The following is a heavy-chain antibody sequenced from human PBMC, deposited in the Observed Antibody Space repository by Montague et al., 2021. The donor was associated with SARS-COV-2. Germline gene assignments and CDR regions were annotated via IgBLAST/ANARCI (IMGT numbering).Heavy chain of an antibody. J-gene: IGHJ3*02. CDR3: ARHITGSGNAFDI. D-gene: IGHD3-10*01. V-gene: IGHV4-39*01. CDR1: GGSVSSSSYY. Sequence: SDTLSLTRTVSGGSVSSSSYYWGWIRQPPGKGLEWIGSIYYTGSTYYNSSLKSRVTISVDTSKNQFSLKLSSVTAADTAVYYCARHITGSGNAFDIWGQGTMVTVSS. CDR2: IYYTGST.